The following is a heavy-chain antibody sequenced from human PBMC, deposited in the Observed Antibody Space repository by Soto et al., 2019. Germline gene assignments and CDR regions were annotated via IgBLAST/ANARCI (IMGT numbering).Heavy chain of an antibody. J-gene: IGHJ4*02. CDR2: IYYSGTT. CDR3: ASYDRGYTGDRGHYIDY. D-gene: IGHD5-18*01. V-gene: IGHV4-39*01. CDR1: GGSISSRSYY. Sequence: PLETLSLTCNVSGGSISSRSYYWGWIRQPPGKGLEWIGSIYYSGTTYYNLSLKSRATISIDTSKNQFSLKLNSLTAADTAVYYCASYDRGYTGDRGHYIDYWGQGTLVTVSS.